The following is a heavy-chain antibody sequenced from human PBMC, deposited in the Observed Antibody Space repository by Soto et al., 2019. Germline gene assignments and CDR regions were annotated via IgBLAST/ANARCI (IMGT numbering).Heavy chain of an antibody. CDR1: GFTFSNYV. Sequence: EVQLLESGGGLVQPGGSLRLSCAASGFTFSNYVMNWVRQAPGKGLELVSTISYSADKTFYADSVKGRFTISRDNSRDTLFLQMNSLRADDAAVYYCARRARTATTNWGAFDIWGQGTMVTVSS. D-gene: IGHD1-7*01. CDR2: ISYSADKT. J-gene: IGHJ3*02. V-gene: IGHV3-23*01. CDR3: ARRARTATTNWGAFDI.